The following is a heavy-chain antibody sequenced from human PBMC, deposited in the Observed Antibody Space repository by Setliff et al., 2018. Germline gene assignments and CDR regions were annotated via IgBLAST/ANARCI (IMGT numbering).Heavy chain of an antibody. V-gene: IGHV3-48*01. J-gene: IGHJ6*03. CDR3: ASNPRKGRSGGYFYDDPYYYYMDV. CDR2: ISSRSDII. Sequence: PGGSLRLSCGASGFTFSTYSMNWVRQAPGRGLEWVSYISSRSDIIYYADSVKGRFTISRDNAKNSLYLRLNSLRAEDTAVSYCASNPRKGRSGGYFYDDPYYYYMDVCGKGTTVTVSS. CDR1: GFTFSTYS. D-gene: IGHD1-26*01.